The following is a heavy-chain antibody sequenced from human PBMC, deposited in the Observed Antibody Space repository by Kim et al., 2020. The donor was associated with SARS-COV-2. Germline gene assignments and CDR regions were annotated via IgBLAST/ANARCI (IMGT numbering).Heavy chain of an antibody. Sequence: GGSLRLSCAASGFTFSDSPMHWVRQAPGKGLEWVAGLSPDGRGKNYADSLKGRFTISRDNTKNTLLLQLNSLRPEDTAEYYCAKERGSSGRAGYFDPWGQGPLVAVSS. J-gene: IGHJ5*02. CDR3: AKERGSSGRAGYFDP. D-gene: IGHD6-19*01. CDR2: LSPDGRGK. V-gene: IGHV3-30*04. CDR1: GFTFSDSP.